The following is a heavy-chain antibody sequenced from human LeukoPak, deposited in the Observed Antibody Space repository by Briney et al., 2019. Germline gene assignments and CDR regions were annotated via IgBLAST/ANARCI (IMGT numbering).Heavy chain of an antibody. CDR1: GYTFTSYG. D-gene: IGHD6-19*01. CDR2: ISVYNGNT. V-gene: IGHV1-18*01. Sequence: ASVKVSCKASGYTFTSYGISWVRQAPGQGLEWMGWISVYNGNTNYAQKLQGRVTMTTDTSTSTAYMELRSLRSDDTAVYYCARVKRQWLRADYWGQGTLVTVSS. CDR3: ARVKRQWLRADY. J-gene: IGHJ4*02.